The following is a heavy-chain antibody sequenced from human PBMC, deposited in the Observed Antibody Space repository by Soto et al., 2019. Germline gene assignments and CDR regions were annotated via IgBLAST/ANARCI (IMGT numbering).Heavy chain of an antibody. V-gene: IGHV3-48*02. Sequence: EVQLVESGGGLVQPGGSLRLSCAASGFTFSSYSMNWVRQAPGKGLEWVSYISSSSSTIYYADSVKGRFTISRDNAKNSLYLKKNRRRDEDTAVYYCAKKNYGDYLNWFHPWGQETLVTFSS. CDR1: GFTFSSYS. D-gene: IGHD4-17*01. CDR3: AKKNYGDYLNWFHP. CDR2: ISSSSSTI. J-gene: IGHJ5*02.